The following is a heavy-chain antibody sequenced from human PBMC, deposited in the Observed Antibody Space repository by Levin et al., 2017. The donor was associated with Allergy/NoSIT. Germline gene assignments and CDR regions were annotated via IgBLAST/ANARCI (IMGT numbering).Heavy chain of an antibody. D-gene: IGHD3-9*01. Sequence: PGESLKISCKASGYTFTGYYMHWVRQAPGQGLEWMGWINPNSGGTNYAQKFQGRVTMTRDTSISTAYMELSRLRSDDTAVYYCARGFFRGNTSLRYFDWFPDDGMDVWGQGTTVTVSS. CDR3: ARGFFRGNTSLRYFDWFPDDGMDV. CDR1: GYTFTGYY. J-gene: IGHJ6*02. V-gene: IGHV1-2*02. CDR2: INPNSGGT.